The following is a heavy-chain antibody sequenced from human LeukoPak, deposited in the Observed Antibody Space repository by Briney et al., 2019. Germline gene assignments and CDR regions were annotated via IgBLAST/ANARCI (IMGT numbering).Heavy chain of an antibody. Sequence: ASVKVSCKASGYTFTSYGISWVRQAPAQGLEWMGWISAYNGNTNYAQKLQGRVTMTTDTSTSTAYMELRSLRSDDTAVYYCARGPPYYYGSGSYPLGYWGQGTLVTVSS. CDR2: ISAYNGNT. V-gene: IGHV1-18*01. CDR1: GYTFTSYG. D-gene: IGHD3-10*01. J-gene: IGHJ4*02. CDR3: ARGPPYYYGSGSYPLGY.